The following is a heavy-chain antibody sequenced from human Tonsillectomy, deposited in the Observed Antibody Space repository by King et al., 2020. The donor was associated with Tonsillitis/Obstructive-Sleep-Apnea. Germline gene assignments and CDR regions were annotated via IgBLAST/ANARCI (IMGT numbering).Heavy chain of an antibody. J-gene: IGHJ5*02. CDR1: GFIFSDHH. Sequence: VQLVESGGGSVKPGGSLRLSCAASGFIFSDHHMSWIRQAPGKGLEWVSYISSGSYTNYADSVKGRFTISRDNGKKSLYLQMNSLRAEDTAVYYCARAWAALPSWFDPWGQGTLATVSS. CDR2: ISSGSYT. V-gene: IGHV3-11*05. CDR3: ARAWAALPSWFDP. D-gene: IGHD2-15*01.